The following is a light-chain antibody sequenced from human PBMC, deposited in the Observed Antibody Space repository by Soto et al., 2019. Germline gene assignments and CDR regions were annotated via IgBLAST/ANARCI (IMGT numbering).Light chain of an antibody. CDR1: SRDVGGYNY. CDR2: NVF. CDR3: SSYSNTTPLYV. V-gene: IGLV2-14*03. Sequence: QSVLTQPASVSGSPGQSITISCTGTSRDVGGYNYVSWYQKNPGKAPKLMIYNVFNRPSGVSDRFSGSKSGNTASLTISGFKVEDEADYSCSSYSNTTPLYVLGTGTKVPV. J-gene: IGLJ1*01.